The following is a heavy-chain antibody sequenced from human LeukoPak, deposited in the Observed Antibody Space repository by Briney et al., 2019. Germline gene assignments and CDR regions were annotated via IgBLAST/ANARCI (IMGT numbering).Heavy chain of an antibody. D-gene: IGHD4-17*01. CDR2: IKEDGNEK. CDR3: ASHDYGDYASFDY. Sequence: GGSLRLSCVVSGFTFSRYWMSWLRQAPGKGLEWVANIKEDGNEKYYVDSVKGRFTISRDNAQNSLYLQMNSLRAEDTAVYFCASHDYGDYASFDYWGQGTPVTVS. V-gene: IGHV3-7*03. CDR1: GFTFSRYW. J-gene: IGHJ4*02.